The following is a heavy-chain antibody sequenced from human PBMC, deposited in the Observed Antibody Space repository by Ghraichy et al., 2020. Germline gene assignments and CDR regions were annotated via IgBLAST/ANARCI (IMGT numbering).Heavy chain of an antibody. J-gene: IGHJ4*02. V-gene: IGHV1-18*01. CDR3: ATHPAYGDYGDGFDY. Sequence: ASVKVSCKASGYTFTSYGISWVRQAPGQGLEWMGWISAYNGNTNYAEKLQGRVTMTTDTSTSTAYMELRSLRSDDTAVYYCATHPAYGDYGDGFDYWGQGTLVTVSS. CDR1: GYTFTSYG. D-gene: IGHD4-17*01. CDR2: ISAYNGNT.